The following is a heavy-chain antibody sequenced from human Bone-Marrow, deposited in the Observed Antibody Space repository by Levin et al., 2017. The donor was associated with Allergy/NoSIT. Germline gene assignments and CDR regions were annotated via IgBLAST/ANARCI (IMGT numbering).Heavy chain of an antibody. CDR1: GVSLLNTSYY. CDR3: ARHQWLVDWYLDL. D-gene: IGHD6-19*01. CDR2: VYYSGYT. J-gene: IGHJ2*01. Sequence: TSQTLSLTCTVSGVSLLNTSYYWGWVRQAPGKGPEWIGGVYYSGYTYSNPSLKSRLSMTIDKHKGQYFLELTSMTAADTAVYYCARHQWLVDWYLDLWGRGTLVTVSS. V-gene: IGHV4-39*01.